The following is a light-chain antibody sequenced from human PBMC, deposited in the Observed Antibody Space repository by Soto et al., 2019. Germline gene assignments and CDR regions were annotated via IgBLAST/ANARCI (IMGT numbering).Light chain of an antibody. J-gene: IGKJ5*01. CDR3: QQRSNWRGT. Sequence: EILFTQSPGTLSLSPVERATLSCRASQSVSSYLAWYQQKPGKAPRLLIYDASNRATGIPARFSGSGSGTDFTLTISSLEPEDFAVYYCQQRSNWRGTFGQGTRLEIK. CDR2: DAS. V-gene: IGKV3-11*01. CDR1: QSVSSY.